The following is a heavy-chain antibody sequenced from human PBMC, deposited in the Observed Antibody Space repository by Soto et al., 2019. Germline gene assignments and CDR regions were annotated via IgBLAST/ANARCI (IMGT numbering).Heavy chain of an antibody. CDR1: GFTFSSYG. Sequence: PGGSLRLSCAASGFTFSSYGMHWVRQAPGKGLEWVAVISYDGSNKYYADSVKGRFTISRDNSKNTLYLQMNSLRAEDTAVYYCAKDLRRSSGWYYYYYGMDVWGQGTTVTLS. CDR2: ISYDGSNK. CDR3: AKDLRRSSGWYYYYYGMDV. D-gene: IGHD6-19*01. V-gene: IGHV3-30*18. J-gene: IGHJ6*02.